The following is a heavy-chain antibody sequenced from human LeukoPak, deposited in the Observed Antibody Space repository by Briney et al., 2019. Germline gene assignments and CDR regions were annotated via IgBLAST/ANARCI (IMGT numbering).Heavy chain of an antibody. D-gene: IGHD3-10*02. CDR1: GFTFTSSA. Sequence: ASVKVSCKASGFTFTSSAMQWVRQARGQRLERIGWIVVGSGNTNYAQKFQERVTITRDMSTSTAYMELSSLRSEDTAVYYCAELGITMIGGVWGKGTTVTISS. CDR3: AELGITMIGGV. V-gene: IGHV1-58*02. CDR2: IVVGSGNT. J-gene: IGHJ6*04.